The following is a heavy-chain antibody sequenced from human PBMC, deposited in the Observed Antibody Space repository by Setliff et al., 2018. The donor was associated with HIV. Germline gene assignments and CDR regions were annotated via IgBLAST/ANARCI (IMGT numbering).Heavy chain of an antibody. J-gene: IGHJ4*02. Sequence: GESLKISCKGSENTFTRYWIGWVRQMPGKGLEWMGIIYAGDSDTRYSPSFQGQVTISADKSISTAYLQWSSLKASDTAMYYCARLIGYSSSWYMGYWGQGTLVTVSS. V-gene: IGHV5-51*01. CDR2: IYAGDSDT. CDR3: ARLIGYSSSWYMGY. CDR1: ENTFTRYW. D-gene: IGHD6-13*01.